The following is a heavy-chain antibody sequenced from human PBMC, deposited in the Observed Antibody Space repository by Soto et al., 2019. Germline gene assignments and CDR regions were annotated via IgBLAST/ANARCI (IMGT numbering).Heavy chain of an antibody. Sequence: GGPRRRSGSASGFTFSSYWMSWVRQAPGKGLEWVANIKQDGSEKYYVDSVKGRFTISRDNAKNSLYLQMNSLRAEDTAVYYCAREQPYSSGWYDYYYGMDVWGQGTTVTVSS. CDR1: GFTFSSYW. CDR2: IKQDGSEK. D-gene: IGHD6-19*01. J-gene: IGHJ6*02. CDR3: AREQPYSSGWYDYYYGMDV. V-gene: IGHV3-7*01.